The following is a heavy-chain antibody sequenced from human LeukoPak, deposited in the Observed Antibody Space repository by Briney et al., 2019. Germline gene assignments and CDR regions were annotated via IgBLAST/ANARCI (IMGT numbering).Heavy chain of an antibody. Sequence: SETLSLTCTVSGGSTSGGNYYWGWIRRPPGKGLEWIGGISSSGNTYYNPSLKSRITISIDTSKNHFSLKLSSVTAADTAVYYCARLGAGPTYYDFWSGYSSFYFDYWGQGTLVTVSS. J-gene: IGHJ4*02. CDR1: GGSTSGGNYY. CDR2: ISSSGNT. V-gene: IGHV4-39*02. CDR3: ARLGAGPTYYDFWSGYSSFYFDY. D-gene: IGHD3-3*01.